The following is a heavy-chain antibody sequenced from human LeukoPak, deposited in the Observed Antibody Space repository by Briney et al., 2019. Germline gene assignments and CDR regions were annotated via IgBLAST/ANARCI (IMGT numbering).Heavy chain of an antibody. CDR3: ARDRRYCSGGSCFPGMDV. D-gene: IGHD2-15*01. J-gene: IGHJ6*02. V-gene: IGHV3-53*04. Sequence: GGSLRLSCAASGFTVSSNYMSWVRQAQGKGLEWVSVIYSGGSTYYADSVKGRFTISRHNSKNTLYLQMNSLRAEDTAVYYCARDRRYCSGGSCFPGMDVWGQGTTVTVSS. CDR2: IYSGGST. CDR1: GFTVSSNY.